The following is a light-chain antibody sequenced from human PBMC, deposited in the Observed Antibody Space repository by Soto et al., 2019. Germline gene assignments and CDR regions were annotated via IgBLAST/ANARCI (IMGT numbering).Light chain of an antibody. Sequence: QSALTQPASVSGSDGQSITISCTGTSSDVGGYNYVSWYQQRPGKAPKLMIFEVSNRPSGVSHRFSGSKSDNTASLTISGLQGDDEADYYCSSYTDNSPFFDFGTGTKLTVL. CDR1: SSDVGGYNY. CDR2: EVS. V-gene: IGLV2-14*01. J-gene: IGLJ1*01. CDR3: SSYTDNSPFFD.